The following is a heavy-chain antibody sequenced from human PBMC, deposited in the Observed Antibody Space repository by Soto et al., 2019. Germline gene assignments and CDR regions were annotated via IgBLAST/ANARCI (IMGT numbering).Heavy chain of an antibody. CDR2: IYYSGST. CDR3: ARHWSYSSSSWYGKLRADSGGWFDP. CDR1: GVSISSSSYY. J-gene: IGHJ5*02. D-gene: IGHD6-13*01. Sequence: ETLSLTCPVSGVSISSSSYYWGWIRQPPGKGLEGIGSIYYSGSTYYNPSLKSRVTISVDTSKNQFSLKLSSVTAADTAVYYCARHWSYSSSSWYGKLRADSGGWFDPWGQGTLVTVSS. V-gene: IGHV4-39*01.